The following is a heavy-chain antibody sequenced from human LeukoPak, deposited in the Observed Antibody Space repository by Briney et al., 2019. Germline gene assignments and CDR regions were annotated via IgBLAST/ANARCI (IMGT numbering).Heavy chain of an antibody. D-gene: IGHD3-22*01. CDR1: GFTFNNAW. CDR2: ISGSGGST. V-gene: IGHV3-23*01. Sequence: GGSLRLSCAASGFTFNNAWMNWVRQAPGKGLEWVSAISGSGGSTYYADSVKGRFTISRDNSKNTLYLHMNSLRAGDTAVYYCAKGDSSAFTYYFDYWGQGSLVTVSS. J-gene: IGHJ4*02. CDR3: AKGDSSAFTYYFDY.